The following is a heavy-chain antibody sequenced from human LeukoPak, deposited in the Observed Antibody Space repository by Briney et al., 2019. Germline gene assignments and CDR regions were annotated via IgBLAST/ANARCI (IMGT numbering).Heavy chain of an antibody. CDR3: ARDDVARAFDI. J-gene: IGHJ3*02. CDR2: ISYDGSNK. V-gene: IGHV3-30*03. CDR1: GFTFSSYG. Sequence: GGSLRLSCAASGFTFSSYGMHWVRQAPGKGLEWVAVISYDGSNKYYADSVKGRFTTSRDNSKNTLYLQMNSLRAEDTAVYYCARDDVARAFDIWGQGTMVTVSS.